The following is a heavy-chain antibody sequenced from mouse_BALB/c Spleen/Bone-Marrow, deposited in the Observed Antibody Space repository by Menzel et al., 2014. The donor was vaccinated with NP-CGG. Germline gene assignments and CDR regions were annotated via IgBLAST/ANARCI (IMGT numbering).Heavy chain of an antibody. J-gene: IGHJ3*01. CDR1: EFSLXSYG. V-gene: IGHV2-9*02. CDR3: ARGGSSRAWFAY. CDR2: IWAGGST. D-gene: IGHD1-1*01. Sequence: VKVVESGPGLVAPSQSLSITCTVSEFSLXSYGVHWVRQPPGKGLEWLGVIWAGGSTNYNSALMSRLSISKDNSKSQVFLKMNSLQTDDTAMYYCARGGSSRAWFAYWGQGTLVTVSA.